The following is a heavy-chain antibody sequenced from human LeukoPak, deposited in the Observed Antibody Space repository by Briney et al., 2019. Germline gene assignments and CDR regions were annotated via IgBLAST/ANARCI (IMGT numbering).Heavy chain of an antibody. CDR3: TTARATTEVDY. V-gene: IGHV3-15*01. Sequence: GGSLRLSCVASGFTFSDAWMTWVRQAPGKGLEWVGRIKSKTDGETTNYAAPVKGRFTISRDDSKNTLYLQMNSLKTEDTAMYYCTTARATTEVDYWGQGTLVTVSS. CDR1: GFTFSDAW. CDR2: IKSKTDGETT. J-gene: IGHJ4*02. D-gene: IGHD5-24*01.